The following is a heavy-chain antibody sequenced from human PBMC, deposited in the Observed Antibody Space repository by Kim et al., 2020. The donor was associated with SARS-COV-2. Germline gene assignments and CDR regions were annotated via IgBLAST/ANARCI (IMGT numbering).Heavy chain of an antibody. V-gene: IGHV4-34*01. D-gene: IGHD6-19*01. CDR3: ARVGSGWFTYYYYGMDV. CDR1: GGSFSGYY. CDR2: INHSGST. Sequence: SETLSLTCAVYGGSFSGYYWSWIRQPPGKGLEWIGEINHSGSTNYNPSLKSRVTISVDTSKNQFSLKLSSVTAADTAVYYCARVGSGWFTYYYYGMDVWG. J-gene: IGHJ6*01.